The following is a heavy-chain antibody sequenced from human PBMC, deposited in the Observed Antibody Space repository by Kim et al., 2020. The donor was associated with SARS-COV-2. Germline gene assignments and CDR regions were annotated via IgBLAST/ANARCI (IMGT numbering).Heavy chain of an antibody. Sequence: GGSLRLSCTASGLTFGDYAVSWVRQAPGKGPEWIGFIRSKGYVGTPEYAASVKGRFTISRDDSKSIAYLQMNSLKTEDTAVYYCNRDQGALYGMDVWGQGTTVTVSS. CDR2: IRSKGYVGTP. D-gene: IGHD2-15*01. CDR1: GLTFGDYA. V-gene: IGHV3-49*04. CDR3: NRDQGALYGMDV. J-gene: IGHJ6*02.